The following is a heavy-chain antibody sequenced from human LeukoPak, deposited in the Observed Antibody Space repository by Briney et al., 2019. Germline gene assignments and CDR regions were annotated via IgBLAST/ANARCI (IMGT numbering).Heavy chain of an antibody. J-gene: IGHJ2*01. V-gene: IGHV4-4*09. CDR2: IYTSGST. CDR1: GDSISTSY. CDR3: ARLLRNYYDRNGYNWIAWYFDL. D-gene: IGHD3-22*01. Sequence: SETLSLTCTVSGDSISTSYWSWIRQPPGKGLEWIGYIYTSGSTNYNPSLKSRVTISLDSSKNQFSLKLNSVTAADTAVYYCARLLRNYYDRNGYNWIAWYFDLWGRGTLVTVSS.